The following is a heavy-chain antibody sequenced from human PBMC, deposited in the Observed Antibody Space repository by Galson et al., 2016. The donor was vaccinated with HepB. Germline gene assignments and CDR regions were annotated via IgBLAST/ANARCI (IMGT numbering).Heavy chain of an antibody. J-gene: IGHJ4*02. CDR1: GYSFSSYW. D-gene: IGHD4-23*01. Sequence: QSGAEVKKPGESLRISCKGSGYSFSSYWITWVRQMPGKGLEWMGRIDPSDSYTKYSPSFLGHITISADRSINTAYLQWNSLKASDTAMYYCARPVGYGGNSHFDYWGQGTLVTVSS. CDR3: ARPVGYGGNSHFDY. V-gene: IGHV5-10-1*01. CDR2: IDPSDSYT.